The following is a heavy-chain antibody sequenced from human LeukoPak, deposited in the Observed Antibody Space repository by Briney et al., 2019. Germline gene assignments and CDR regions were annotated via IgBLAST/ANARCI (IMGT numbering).Heavy chain of an antibody. CDR1: GYTFTGYY. J-gene: IGHJ4*02. Sequence: ASVKVSCKASGYTFTGYYMHWVRQAPGQGLEGMGRINPNSGGTNYAQKFQGRVTMTRDTSISTAYMELSRLRSDDTAVYYCARDTHSGYEFAYDYWGQGTLVTVSS. CDR3: ARDTHSGYEFAYDY. V-gene: IGHV1-2*06. D-gene: IGHD5-12*01. CDR2: INPNSGGT.